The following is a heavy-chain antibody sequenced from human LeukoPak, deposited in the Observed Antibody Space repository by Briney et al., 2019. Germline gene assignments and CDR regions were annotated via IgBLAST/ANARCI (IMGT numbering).Heavy chain of an antibody. CDR3: ARARGYYDSSGYCLDY. V-gene: IGHV1-18*01. D-gene: IGHD3-22*01. CDR2: ISAYNGNT. CDR1: GYTFTSYG. J-gene: IGHJ4*02. Sequence: ASVKVSCKASGYTFTSYGISWVRQAPGQGLEWMGWISAYNGNTNYAQKLQGRVTMTTDTSTSTAYMELRSLRSDDTAVYYCARARGYYDSSGYCLDYWGQGTLVTVSS.